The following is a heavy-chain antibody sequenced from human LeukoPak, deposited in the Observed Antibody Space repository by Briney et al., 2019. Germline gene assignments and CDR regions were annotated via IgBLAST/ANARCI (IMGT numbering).Heavy chain of an antibody. D-gene: IGHD3-10*01. CDR1: RVTFDDYA. V-gene: IGHV3-9*01. J-gene: IGHJ4*02. CDR3: AKDMIWFRELSTGGAFDC. CDR2: IIWNIGRI. Sequence: SLTLSCSPSRVTFDDYATHCVRQAPGKGLECVSGIIWNIGRISYAHSGKGRFTMSRDNAESSLYLQMNSRRAKGTAFHYCAKDMIWFRELSTGGAFDCWGQGTLVTVA.